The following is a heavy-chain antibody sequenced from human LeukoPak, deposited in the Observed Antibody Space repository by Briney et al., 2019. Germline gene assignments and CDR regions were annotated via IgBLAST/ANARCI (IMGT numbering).Heavy chain of an antibody. J-gene: IGHJ4*01. D-gene: IGHD4-17*01. CDR1: GGSISSSSYY. CDR3: ARLAYGDKPHALGPNDY. V-gene: IGHV4-39*01. Sequence: SQTLSLTCTVPGGSISSSSYYWGWIRQPPGKGLEWIGSIYYSGSTYYNPSLKSRVTISVDTSKNQFSLKLSSVTAADAAVYYCARLAYGDKPHALGPNDYWGHGTLVTVSS. CDR2: IYYSGST.